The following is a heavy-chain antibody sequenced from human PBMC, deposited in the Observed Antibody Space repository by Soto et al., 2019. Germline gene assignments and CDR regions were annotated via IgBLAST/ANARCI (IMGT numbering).Heavy chain of an antibody. CDR3: ARDRRGRADGFIYYYGMEV. D-gene: IGHD4-17*01. Sequence: QVHLQESGPGLVKPSGTLSLICSVSGESVGRGTNYWSWVRQAPGRGLEWIVYIFDAATTNYSPSFEGRVSISLDADKNQVSLKLTSVTAADTAIYYCARDRRGRADGFIYYYGMEVWGQGTSVTVSS. J-gene: IGHJ6*02. CDR1: GESVGRGTNY. CDR2: IFDAATT. V-gene: IGHV4-61*01.